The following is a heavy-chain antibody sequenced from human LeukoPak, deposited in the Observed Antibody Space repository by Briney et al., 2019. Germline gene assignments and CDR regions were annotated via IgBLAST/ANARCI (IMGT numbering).Heavy chain of an antibody. V-gene: IGHV1-18*01. J-gene: IGHJ4*02. CDR3: ARLRGYCTATNCWDPNDY. CDR1: GYTFTSYG. CDR2: ISVYSDTT. D-gene: IGHD2-8*01. Sequence: ASVTVSCKAGGYTFTSYGISWVRQAPGQGLEWMGWISVYSDTTKYAKKFQGRVTMSTDIATSTAYMELRSLRSDDTAVYYCARLRGYCTATNCWDPNDYWGQGTLVTVSS.